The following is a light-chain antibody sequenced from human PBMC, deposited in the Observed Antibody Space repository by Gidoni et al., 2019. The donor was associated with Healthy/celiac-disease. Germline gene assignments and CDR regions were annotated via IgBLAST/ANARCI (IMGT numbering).Light chain of an antibody. Sequence: EIVLTQSPGTLSLSPGERATLSCRASQSVSSSYLAWYQQKPGQAPRHLIYGASSRATGIPDRFIGSGSGTDFTLPISRLEPEDFAVYYCQQYGSSFTFGPGTKVDIK. J-gene: IGKJ3*01. V-gene: IGKV3-20*01. CDR3: QQYGSSFT. CDR1: QSVSSSY. CDR2: GAS.